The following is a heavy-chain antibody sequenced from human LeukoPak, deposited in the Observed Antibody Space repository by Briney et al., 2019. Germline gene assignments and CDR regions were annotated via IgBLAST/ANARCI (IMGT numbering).Heavy chain of an antibody. CDR2: ISWNSGSI. V-gene: IGHV3-9*01. D-gene: IGHD5-18*01. CDR3: AKDQGTAMGLFDY. CDR1: GFTFDDYA. J-gene: IGHJ4*02. Sequence: GRSLRLSCAASGFTFDDYAMHWVRQAPGKGLEWVSGISWNSGSIGYADSVKGRFTISRDNAKNSLYLQVNSLRAEDTALYYCAKDQGTAMGLFDYWGQGTLVTVSS.